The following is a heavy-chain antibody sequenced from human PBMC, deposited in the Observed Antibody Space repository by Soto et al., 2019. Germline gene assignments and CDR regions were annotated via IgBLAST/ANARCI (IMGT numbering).Heavy chain of an antibody. D-gene: IGHD6-19*01. CDR2: IIARFGTT. CDR3: ASAYSNGWYGIHY. V-gene: IGHV1-69*01. J-gene: IGHJ4*02. Sequence: QVLLVQSGAEVKKPGSSVKVSCKASGGTFSDYTFTWVRQAPGQGLEWMGGIIARFGTTNFAQNFQGRVTITADGSTSAAYMELSSLRSEDTAVYFCASAYSNGWYGIHYWGQGTLVIVSS. CDR1: GGTFSDYT.